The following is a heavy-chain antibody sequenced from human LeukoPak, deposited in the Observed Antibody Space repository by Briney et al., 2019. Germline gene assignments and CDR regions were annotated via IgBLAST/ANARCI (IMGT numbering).Heavy chain of an antibody. D-gene: IGHD3-10*01. CDR3: ASYGSGSL. J-gene: IGHJ4*02. V-gene: IGHV3-48*03. Sequence: GGALRLSCAASGFIFSSYEMNWVRQAPGKGLEWVSYISSSGSAIYYADSVKGRFTVSRDNANNSLYLQMNSLSAEDTALYYCASYGSGSLWGQGTLVPVSS. CDR2: ISSSGSAI. CDR1: GFIFSSYE.